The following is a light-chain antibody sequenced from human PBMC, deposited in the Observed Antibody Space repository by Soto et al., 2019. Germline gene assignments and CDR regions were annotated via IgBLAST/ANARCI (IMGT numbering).Light chain of an antibody. J-gene: IGKJ1*01. CDR2: DAS. V-gene: IGKV3-20*01. CDR1: QSLSSSQ. CDR3: QQYGPSPRT. Sequence: EILLTQSPCTLSLSPGERATLSCRASQSLSSSQLAWYQQKPGQAPRLLIHDASSRQNGISDRFTGSGSGTDFTLNITTVEAEDVAVYYCQQYGPSPRTFGLGTKVDIK.